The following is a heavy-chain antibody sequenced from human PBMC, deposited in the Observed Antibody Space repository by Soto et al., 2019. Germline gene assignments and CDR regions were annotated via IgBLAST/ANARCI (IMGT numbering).Heavy chain of an antibody. CDR1: GGSISSGDYY. V-gene: IGHV4-30-4*01. D-gene: IGHD5-12*01. CDR3: ARAPWGGYDLGEFDY. Sequence: PSETLSLTCTVSGGSISSGDYYWSWIRQPPGKGLEWIGYIYYSGSTYYNPSLKSRVTISVDTSKNQFSLKLSSVTAADTAVYYCARAPWGGYDLGEFDYWGQGTLVTVSS. CDR2: IYYSGST. J-gene: IGHJ4*02.